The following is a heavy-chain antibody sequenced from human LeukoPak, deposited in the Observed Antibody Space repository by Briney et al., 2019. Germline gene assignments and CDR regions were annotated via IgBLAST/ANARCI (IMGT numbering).Heavy chain of an antibody. Sequence: SETLSLTCTVSGGSISIYYWSWIRQPPGKGLEWIGYIYYSGSTNYNPSLKSRVTISVDTSKNQFSLKLSSVTAADTAVYYCARRRDAFDIWGQGTMVTVSS. V-gene: IGHV4-59*08. CDR2: IYYSGST. CDR3: ARRRDAFDI. CDR1: GGSISIYY. J-gene: IGHJ3*02.